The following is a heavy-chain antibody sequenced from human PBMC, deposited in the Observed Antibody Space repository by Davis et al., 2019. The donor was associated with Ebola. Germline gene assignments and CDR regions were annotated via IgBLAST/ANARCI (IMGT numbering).Heavy chain of an antibody. CDR3: ARELYYYDSSPGWFDP. CDR2: ISYDGSNK. CDR1: GFTFSSYG. Sequence: GGSLRLSCAASGFTFSSYGMHWVRQAPGKGLEWVAVISYDGSNKYYADSVKGRFTISRDNSKNTLYLQMNSLRAEDTAVYYCARELYYYDSSPGWFDPWGQGTLVTVSS. D-gene: IGHD3-22*01. J-gene: IGHJ5*02. V-gene: IGHV3-30*03.